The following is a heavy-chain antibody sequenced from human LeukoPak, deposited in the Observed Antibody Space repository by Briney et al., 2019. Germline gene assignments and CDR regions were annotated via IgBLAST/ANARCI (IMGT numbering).Heavy chain of an antibody. Sequence: GESLRISCTGSGYYFTTRWLAWVRRKPGKGLEWMGTVYPGDSETKYSPAFEGQVTISGDKSINTVYLQWDSLKASDTAMYYCARAKGSIYFYGTDVWAQGTMVIVSS. CDR3: ARAKGSIYFYGTDV. CDR2: VYPGDSET. CDR1: GYYFTTRW. D-gene: IGHD2/OR15-2a*01. V-gene: IGHV5-51*01. J-gene: IGHJ6*02.